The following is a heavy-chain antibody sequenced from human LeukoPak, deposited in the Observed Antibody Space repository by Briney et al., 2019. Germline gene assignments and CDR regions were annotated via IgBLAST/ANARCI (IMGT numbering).Heavy chain of an antibody. CDR2: ISGSGGNT. CDR3: ARGYSSSWYLVYYYYMDV. Sequence: GGSLRLSCAAAGFTFRRYGMSWVRQAPGKGLEWVSAISGSGGNTFYGDSVKGRFTISRDNAKNTLYLQMNSLRAEDTAVYYCARGYSSSWYLVYYYYMDVWGKGTTVTISS. J-gene: IGHJ6*03. D-gene: IGHD6-13*01. CDR1: GFTFRRYG. V-gene: IGHV3-23*01.